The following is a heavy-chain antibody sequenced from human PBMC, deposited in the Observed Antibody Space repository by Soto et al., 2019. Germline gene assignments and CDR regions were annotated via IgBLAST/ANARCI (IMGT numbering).Heavy chain of an antibody. CDR3: ATADVFGVVTPFFEY. V-gene: IGHV4-39*01. J-gene: IGHJ4*02. CDR1: GGSISSRSHY. D-gene: IGHD3-3*01. Sequence: QPQLQESGPGLVKPPETLSLTCTVSGGSISSRSHYWGWIRQSPGRHLEWIGSSYYRGSTHYNPSLKTRVTISVDTSKNQVSLKVYSVTAADTAVYYCATADVFGVVTPFFEYWGQGILVTVSS. CDR2: SYYRGST.